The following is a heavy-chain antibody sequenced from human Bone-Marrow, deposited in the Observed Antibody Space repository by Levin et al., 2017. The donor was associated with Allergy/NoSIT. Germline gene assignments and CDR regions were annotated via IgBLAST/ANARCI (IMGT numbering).Heavy chain of an antibody. D-gene: IGHD3-10*01. CDR3: AREGTMVRGVITNSNWYFDL. Sequence: PGGSLRLSCAASGFTFDDYGMSWVRQAPGKGLEWVSGINWNGGSTGYADSVKGRFTISRDNAKNSLYLQMNSLRAEDTALYYCAREGTMVRGVITNSNWYFDLWGRGTLVTVSS. V-gene: IGHV3-20*04. CDR2: INWNGGST. J-gene: IGHJ2*01. CDR1: GFTFDDYG.